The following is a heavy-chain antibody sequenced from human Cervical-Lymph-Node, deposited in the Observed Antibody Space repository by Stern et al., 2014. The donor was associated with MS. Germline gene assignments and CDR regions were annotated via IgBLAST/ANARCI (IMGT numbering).Heavy chain of an antibody. D-gene: IGHD6-13*01. CDR2: IWSDGSDK. Sequence: MQLVESGGGVVQPGGSLRLSCEASGFTFTSSGLHWVRQAPGKGLEWVALIWSDGSDKYYADSVKGRFTISRDNSKNTLHLQMNSLRVEDTAVYYCARLNSWSSIIDYWGQGTLVTVSS. CDR1: GFTFTSSG. J-gene: IGHJ4*02. CDR3: ARLNSWSSIIDY. V-gene: IGHV3-33*01.